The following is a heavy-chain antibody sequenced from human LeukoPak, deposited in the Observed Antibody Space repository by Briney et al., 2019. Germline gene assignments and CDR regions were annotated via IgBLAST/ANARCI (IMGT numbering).Heavy chain of an antibody. D-gene: IGHD2-2*02. CDR1: GYSISSGYY. V-gene: IGHV4-38-2*02. Sequence: PSETLSLTCTVSGYSISSGYYWGWIRQPPGKGLEWIGSICHSGSTYCNPSLKSRVTISVDTSKNQFSLKLSSVTAADTAVYYCARVGQLLYFFDPWGQGTLVTVSS. CDR2: ICHSGST. CDR3: ARVGQLLYFFDP. J-gene: IGHJ5*02.